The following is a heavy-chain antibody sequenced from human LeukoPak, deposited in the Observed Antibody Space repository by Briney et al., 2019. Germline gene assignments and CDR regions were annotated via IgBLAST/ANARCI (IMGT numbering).Heavy chain of an antibody. Sequence: GGSLRLSCAASGFIFSNHGMNWVRQAPGKGLEWVSGISGDAGRTYYADSVKGRFTISRGNSKNTLYLQMNSLRAEDTAIYYCAKDRAWGAFAYWGQGTLVTVSS. V-gene: IGHV3-23*01. D-gene: IGHD1-26*01. J-gene: IGHJ4*02. CDR2: ISGDAGRT. CDR1: GFIFSNHG. CDR3: AKDRAWGAFAY.